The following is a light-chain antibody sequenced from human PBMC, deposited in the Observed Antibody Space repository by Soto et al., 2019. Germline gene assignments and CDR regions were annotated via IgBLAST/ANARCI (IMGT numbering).Light chain of an antibody. CDR3: QSHDSSQLGPV. CDR1: SSNIGAGYD. Sequence: QSVLTQPPSVSGAPGQRVTISCTGSSSNIGAGYDVHWYQQLPGTAPKLLIYANSIRPSGVPDRFSGSKSGSSASLAITGLHAEDDADYYCQSHDSSQLGPVFGGGTNLTVL. CDR2: ANS. V-gene: IGLV1-40*01. J-gene: IGLJ3*02.